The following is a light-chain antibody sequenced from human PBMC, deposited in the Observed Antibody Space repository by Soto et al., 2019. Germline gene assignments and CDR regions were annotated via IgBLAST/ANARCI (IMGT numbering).Light chain of an antibody. CDR3: QQYGRSPL. V-gene: IGKV3-20*01. Sequence: ELVLTQSPGTLSLSPGERATLSCRASENIITAYSAWYQLKPGQAPRLLIYAATKRATGIPDRFSGSGSETDLTLTISRLEPEDFAVYYCQQYGRSPLFGQGTRLEIK. CDR1: ENIITAY. J-gene: IGKJ5*01. CDR2: AAT.